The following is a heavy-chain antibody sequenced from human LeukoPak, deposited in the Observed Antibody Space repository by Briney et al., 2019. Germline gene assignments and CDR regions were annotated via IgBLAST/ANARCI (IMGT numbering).Heavy chain of an antibody. CDR1: GGTFSSYA. J-gene: IGHJ5*02. D-gene: IGHD3-22*01. CDR3: ATYYYDSIEGSWWFDP. CDR2: IIPIFGTA. V-gene: IGHV1-69*05. Sequence: ASVKVSCKASGGTFSSYAISWVRQAPGQGLEWMGGIIPIFGTANYAQKFQGRVTITTDESTSTAYMELSSLRSEDTAVYYCATYYYDSIEGSWWFDPWGQGTLVTVSS.